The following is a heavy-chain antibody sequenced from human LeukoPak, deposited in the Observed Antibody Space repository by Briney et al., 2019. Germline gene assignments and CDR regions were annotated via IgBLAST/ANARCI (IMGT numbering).Heavy chain of an antibody. CDR3: ARDSPSLKGYYYMDV. Sequence: HPGRSLRLSCAASGFTFSSYSMNWVRQAPGKGLEWVSYISSSGSTIYYADSVKGRFTISRDNAKNSLYLQMNSLRAEDTAVYYCARDSPSLKGYYYMDVWGKGTTVTISS. J-gene: IGHJ6*03. CDR1: GFTFSSYS. CDR2: ISSSGSTI. V-gene: IGHV3-48*04.